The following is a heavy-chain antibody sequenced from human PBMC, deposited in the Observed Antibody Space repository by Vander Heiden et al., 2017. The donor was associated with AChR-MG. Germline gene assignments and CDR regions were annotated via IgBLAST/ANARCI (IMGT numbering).Heavy chain of an antibody. CDR3: AKDIRGDYYYGMDV. CDR2: ISWNSGSI. J-gene: IGHJ6*02. V-gene: IGHV3-9*01. Sequence: EVQLVESGGGLVQPGRSLRLSCAASGFTFDDYAMHWVRQAPGEGLEWVSGISWNSGSIGYADSVKGRFTISRDNAKNSLYLQMNSLRAEDTALYYCAKDIRGDYYYGMDVWGQGTTVTVSS. D-gene: IGHD3-10*01. CDR1: GFTFDDYA.